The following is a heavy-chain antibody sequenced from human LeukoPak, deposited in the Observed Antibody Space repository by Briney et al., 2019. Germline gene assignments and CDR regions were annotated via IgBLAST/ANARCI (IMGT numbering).Heavy chain of an antibody. V-gene: IGHV1-2*06. CDR3: ASESCSGGSCYFGY. Sequence: GASVKVSCKASGYTFTGYYMHWVRQAPGQGLEWMGRINPNSGGTNYAPKFQGRVTMTRDTSISTAYMELSRLRSDDTAVYYCASESCSGGSCYFGYWGQGTLVTVSS. CDR1: GYTFTGYY. J-gene: IGHJ4*02. CDR2: INPNSGGT. D-gene: IGHD2-15*01.